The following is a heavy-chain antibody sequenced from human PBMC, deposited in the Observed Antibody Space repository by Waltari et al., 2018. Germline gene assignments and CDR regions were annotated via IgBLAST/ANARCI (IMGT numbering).Heavy chain of an antibody. CDR3: ARDFESRGYDT. D-gene: IGHD3-22*01. V-gene: IGHV7-4-1*02. CDR1: GYTFTTYG. J-gene: IGHJ3*02. CDR2: INTDSGNP. Sequence: QVQLVQSGSELKKPGASVKVSCKASGYTFTTYGINWVRQAPGQGLEWLGWINTDSGNPTDAQGFTGRLVFSLDTSVNTAFLQISSLKAEDSAIYYCARDFESRGYDTWGQGTMVTVSS.